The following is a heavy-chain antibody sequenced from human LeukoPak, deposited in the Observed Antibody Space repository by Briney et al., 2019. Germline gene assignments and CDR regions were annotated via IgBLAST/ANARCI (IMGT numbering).Heavy chain of an antibody. J-gene: IGHJ5*02. Sequence: GGSLRLSCAASGFIFTNYAMSWVRQAPGKGLEWVSGITSGGDTFYSDSVKGRFTISRDNSKNTLYLQMNSLRAEDTAVYYCAKDSGKRYYYDSSGYYPNWFDPWGQGTLVTVSS. V-gene: IGHV3-23*01. D-gene: IGHD3-22*01. CDR1: GFIFTNYA. CDR3: AKDSGKRYYYDSSGYYPNWFDP. CDR2: ITSGGDT.